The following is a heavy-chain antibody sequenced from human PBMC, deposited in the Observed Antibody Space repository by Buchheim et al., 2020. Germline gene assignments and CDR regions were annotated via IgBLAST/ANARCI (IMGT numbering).Heavy chain of an antibody. CDR3: ARVRIAAAGRSDYYYYYGMDV. CDR2: INPNSGGT. Sequence: QVQLVQSGAEVKKPGASVKVSCKASGYTFTGYYMHWVRQAPGQGLEWMGWINPNSGGTNYAQKFQGWVTMTRDTSIRTAYMELSRLRSDDTAVYYCARVRIAAAGRSDYYYYYGMDVWGQGTT. J-gene: IGHJ6*02. V-gene: IGHV1-2*04. D-gene: IGHD6-13*01. CDR1: GYTFTGYY.